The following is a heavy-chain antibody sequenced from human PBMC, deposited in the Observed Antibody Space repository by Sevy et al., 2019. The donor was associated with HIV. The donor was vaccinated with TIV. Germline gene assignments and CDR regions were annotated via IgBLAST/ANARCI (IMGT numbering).Heavy chain of an antibody. J-gene: IGHJ4*02. V-gene: IGHV1-18*01. CDR2: ISTYDGNT. CDR3: AREGCSGGSCYGDY. D-gene: IGHD2-15*01. CDR1: GYTFTSNG. Sequence: ASVKVSCKASGYTFTSNGISWVRQAPGQGLEWMGWISTYDGNTNYPQKFQGRVTMTTDTSTSTAYMKLRSLRSDDTAVYYCAREGCSGGSCYGDYWGQGTLVTVSS.